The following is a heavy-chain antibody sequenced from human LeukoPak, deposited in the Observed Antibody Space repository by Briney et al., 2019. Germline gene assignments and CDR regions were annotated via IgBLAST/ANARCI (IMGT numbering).Heavy chain of an antibody. D-gene: IGHD3-22*01. V-gene: IGHV1-46*01. J-gene: IGHJ4*02. Sequence: ASVKVSCKVSGYTLTELSMHWVRQAPGQGLEWMGIINPSGGSTSYAQKFQGRVTMTRDTSTSTVYMELSSLRSEDTAVYYCARDEYYDSSGYYSRSTPTGDWGQGTLVTVSS. CDR2: INPSGGST. CDR1: GYTLTELS. CDR3: ARDEYYDSSGYYSRSTPTGD.